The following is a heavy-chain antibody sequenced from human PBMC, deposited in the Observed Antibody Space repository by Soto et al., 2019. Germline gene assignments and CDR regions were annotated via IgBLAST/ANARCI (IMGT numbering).Heavy chain of an antibody. CDR3: ARDLGPFLTYYYDSSGHRLGAFDI. D-gene: IGHD3-22*01. J-gene: IGHJ3*02. CDR2: IYYSGST. Sequence: QVQLQESGPGLVKPSQTLSLTCTVSGGSISSGDYYWSWIRQPPGKGLEWIGYIYYSGSTYYNPSLKSRVTISVDTSKNQFSLKLSSVTAADTAVYYCARDLGPFLTYYYDSSGHRLGAFDIWGQGTMVTVSS. V-gene: IGHV4-30-4*01. CDR1: GGSISSGDYY.